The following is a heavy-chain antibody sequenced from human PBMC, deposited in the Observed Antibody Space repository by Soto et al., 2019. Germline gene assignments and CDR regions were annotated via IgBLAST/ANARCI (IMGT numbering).Heavy chain of an antibody. CDR2: IYPGDSDT. J-gene: IGHJ4*02. V-gene: IGHV5-51*01. CDR3: AIQSKKHTFGGVIVPYYFDY. D-gene: IGHD3-16*02. CDR1: GYSFTTYW. Sequence: GESLNISCKGSGYSFTTYWIGWVRQMPGKGLEWMGIIYPGDSDTRYSPSFQGQVTISADKSISTAYLQWSSLKASDTAMYYCAIQSKKHTFGGVIVPYYFDYWVQGTLVTVSS.